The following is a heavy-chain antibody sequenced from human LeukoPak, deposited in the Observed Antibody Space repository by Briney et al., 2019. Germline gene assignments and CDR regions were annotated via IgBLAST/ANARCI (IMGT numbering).Heavy chain of an antibody. V-gene: IGHV4-59*12. CDR1: GGSISSYY. D-gene: IGHD3-22*01. CDR3: ARGSGYLNEFDY. J-gene: IGHJ4*02. Sequence: SETLSLTCTVSGGSISSYYWSWIRQPPGKGLEWIGYIYYSGRTNYNPSLKSRVTISVDTSKNQFSLQLSSVTAADTAVYYCARGSGYLNEFDYWGQGTLVTVSS. CDR2: IYYSGRT.